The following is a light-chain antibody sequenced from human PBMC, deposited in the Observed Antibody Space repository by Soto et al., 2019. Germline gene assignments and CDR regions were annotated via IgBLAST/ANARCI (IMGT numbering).Light chain of an antibody. V-gene: IGKV3-20*01. J-gene: IGKJ1*01. CDR2: DAS. Sequence: EIVLTQSPATLSLPPGESATLSCRASQSISTYLAWYQQKPGQAPRLLIYDASTRATGIPDRFSGRGSGTDYTLTIDRLEPEDFAVYYCQQYGNSPQTFGQGTKV. CDR1: QSISTY. CDR3: QQYGNSPQT.